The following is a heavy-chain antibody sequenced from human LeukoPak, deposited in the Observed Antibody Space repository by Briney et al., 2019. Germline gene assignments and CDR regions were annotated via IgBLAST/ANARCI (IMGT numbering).Heavy chain of an antibody. CDR1: GFTFSTYA. V-gene: IGHV3-30-3*01. D-gene: IGHD5-12*01. CDR2: FSYDGSTQ. CDR3: AKAKDGFSDYDYLFDY. J-gene: IGHJ4*02. Sequence: GGSLRLSCAGSGFTFSTYAMHWVRQAPGKGLEWVALFSYDGSTQRYADSVKGRFTISRDNSKNSLYLQMNSLRTEDTAVYYCAKAKDGFSDYDYLFDYWGQGTLVTVSS.